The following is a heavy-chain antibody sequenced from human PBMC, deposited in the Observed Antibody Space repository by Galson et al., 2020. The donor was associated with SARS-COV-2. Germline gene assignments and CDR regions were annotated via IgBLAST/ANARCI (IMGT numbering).Heavy chain of an antibody. CDR2: ISSSSSYI. V-gene: IGHV3-21*01. CDR1: GFTFSSYS. J-gene: IGHJ6*02. CDR3: ARDSETYYDFWGGYYGYQAPYYYYYGMDV. Sequence: TGGSLRLSCAASGFTFSSYSMNWVRQAPGKGLEWVSSISSSSSYIYYADSVKGRFTISRDNAKNSLYLQMNSLRAEDTAVYYCARDSETYYDFWGGYYGYQAPYYYYYGMDVWGQGTTVTVSS. D-gene: IGHD3-3*01.